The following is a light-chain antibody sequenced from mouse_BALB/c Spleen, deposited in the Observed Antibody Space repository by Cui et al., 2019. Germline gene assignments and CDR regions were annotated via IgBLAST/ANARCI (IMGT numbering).Light chain of an antibody. V-gene: IGLV1*01. Sequence: AVLSQASALPPSPGETVTLTCRSSTGAVTTSNYANWVQEKPDHLFTGLIGGTNNRAPGVPARFSGSLIGDKAALTITGAQTEDEAIYFCALWYSNHWVFGGGTKLTVL. J-gene: IGLJ1*01. CDR2: GTN. CDR3: ALWYSNHWV. CDR1: TGAVTTSNY.